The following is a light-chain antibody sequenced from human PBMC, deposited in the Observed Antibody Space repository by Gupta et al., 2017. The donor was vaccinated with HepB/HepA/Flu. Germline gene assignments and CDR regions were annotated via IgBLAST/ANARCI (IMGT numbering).Light chain of an antibody. CDR2: WAS. CDR3: QQYYSPPYT. J-gene: IGKJ2*01. Sequence: IVMTQPPDPLAVSLGERAAINCKSSQSVLYSSTNKNYLAWYQQKPGQSPRLLIHWASTRESGVPDRFSGNGSGTDFTLTIGTLQVEDVAVYFCQQYYSPPYTFGQGTRLEIK. CDR1: QSVLYSSTNKNY. V-gene: IGKV4-1*01.